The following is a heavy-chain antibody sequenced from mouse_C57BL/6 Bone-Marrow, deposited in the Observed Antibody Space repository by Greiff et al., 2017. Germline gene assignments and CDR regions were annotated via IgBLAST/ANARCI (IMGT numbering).Heavy chain of an antibody. CDR2: INPNYGTT. Sequence: EVKVVESGPELVKPGASVKISCKASGYSFTDYTMNWVKQSNGKSLEWIGVINPNYGTTSYNQKFKGKATLTVDQSSSTAYMQLNSLTSEDSAVYYCAPDGYSYAMDYWGQGTSVTVSS. J-gene: IGHJ4*01. V-gene: IGHV1-39*01. CDR3: APDGYSYAMDY. D-gene: IGHD2-3*01. CDR1: GYSFTDYT.